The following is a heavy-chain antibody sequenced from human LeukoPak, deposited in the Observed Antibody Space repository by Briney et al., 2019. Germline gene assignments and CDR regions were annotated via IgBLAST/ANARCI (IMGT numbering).Heavy chain of an antibody. V-gene: IGHV3-23*01. CDR2: ISTSGEST. D-gene: IGHD3-10*01. CDR1: GFTFSTYA. CDR3: AKGSGNGYGSGPFDY. J-gene: IGHJ4*02. Sequence: GGSLRLSCEASGFTFSTYAMSWVRQAPGQGLEWVSAISTSGESTYYADSVKGHFTISRDNSKNTLYLQMNSLRAEDTAIYFCAKGSGNGYGSGPFDYWGQGTLVTVSS.